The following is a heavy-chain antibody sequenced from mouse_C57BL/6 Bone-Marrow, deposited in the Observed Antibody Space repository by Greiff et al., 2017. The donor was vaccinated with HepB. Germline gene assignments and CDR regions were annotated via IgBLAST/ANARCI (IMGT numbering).Heavy chain of an antibody. CDR1: GYTFTSYG. D-gene: IGHD1-1*01. Sequence: QVQLQQSGAELARPGASVKLSCKASGYTFTSYGISWVKQRTGQGLEWIGEIYTRSGNTYYNQKFKGKATLTADKSSSTAYMELRSLTSEDSAVCFCARGGDYYGSSYFDDWGQGTTLTVSS. V-gene: IGHV1-81*01. CDR3: ARGGDYYGSSYFDD. J-gene: IGHJ2*01. CDR2: IYTRSGNT.